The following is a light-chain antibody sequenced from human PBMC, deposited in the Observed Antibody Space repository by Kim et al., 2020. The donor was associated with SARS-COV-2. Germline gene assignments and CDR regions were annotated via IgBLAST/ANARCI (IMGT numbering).Light chain of an antibody. CDR1: SSDVGRYNH. J-gene: IGLJ3*02. V-gene: IGLV2-8*01. CDR3: NSYAANNNWV. Sequence: GQSGTISCTGTSSDVGRYNHVSWYQQHPGKAPKLMIYEVTKRPSGVPDRFSGSKSGNTASLTVSGLQAEDEADYYCNSYAANNNWVFGGGTKLTVL. CDR2: EVT.